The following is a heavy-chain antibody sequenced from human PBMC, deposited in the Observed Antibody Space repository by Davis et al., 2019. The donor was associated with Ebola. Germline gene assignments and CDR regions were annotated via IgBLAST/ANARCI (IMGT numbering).Heavy chain of an antibody. CDR2: IYPGDSDT. Sequence: KVSCKGSGYSFTSYWIGWVRQMPGKGLEWMGIIYPGDSDTRYSPSFQGQVTISADKSISTAYLQWSSLKASDTAMYYCARIEYYDSSAMGAFDIWGQGTMVTVSS. CDR1: GYSFTSYW. CDR3: ARIEYYDSSAMGAFDI. V-gene: IGHV5-51*01. D-gene: IGHD3-22*01. J-gene: IGHJ3*02.